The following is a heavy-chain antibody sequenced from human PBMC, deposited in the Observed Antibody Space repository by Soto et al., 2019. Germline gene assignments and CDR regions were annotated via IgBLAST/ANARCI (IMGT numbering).Heavy chain of an antibody. J-gene: IGHJ6*04. Sequence: PSETLSLTCTVSGGSISSSSYYWGWIRQPPGKGLEWIGSIYYSGSTYYNPSLKSRVTISVDTSKNQFSLKLSSVTAADTAVYYGARQSGGGASGDGRGGRGGHYYYYVRAVGGKGTRVPAPS. D-gene: IGHD3-16*01. CDR3: ARQSGGGASGDGRGGRGGHYYYYVRAV. CDR1: GGSISSSSYY. CDR2: IYYSGST. V-gene: IGHV4-39*01.